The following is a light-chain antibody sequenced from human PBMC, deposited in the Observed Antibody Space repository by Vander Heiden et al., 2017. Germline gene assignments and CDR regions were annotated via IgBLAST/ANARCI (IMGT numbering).Light chain of an antibody. CDR3: CSSTSSISWV. CDR2: DVN. J-gene: IGLJ3*02. V-gene: IGLV2-14*01. Sequence: SALTQPASVSGSPGQSITISCTGTGSDVVDFNYVSWYQQHPGKVPKLIIYDVNNRPSGVSNRFSGSKSGNTASLTISGLQAEDEADYYCCSSTSSISWVFGGGTKLTVL. CDR1: GSDVVDFNY.